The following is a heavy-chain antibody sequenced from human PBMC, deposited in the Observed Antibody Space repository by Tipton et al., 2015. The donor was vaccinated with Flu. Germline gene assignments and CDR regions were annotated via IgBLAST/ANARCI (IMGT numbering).Heavy chain of an antibody. Sequence: TPSLTCNVSGGSLSGYYWSWIRQPAGKGLEWIGRIYTSGNTNYSPALKSRVTMSVDTSKNQFSLKLSSMTAADTAVYYCARGQGNSGWRYFDYWGQGTLVTVSS. CDR1: GGSLSGYY. CDR3: ARGQGNSGWRYFDY. CDR2: IYTSGNT. V-gene: IGHV4-4*07. D-gene: IGHD6-19*01. J-gene: IGHJ4*02.